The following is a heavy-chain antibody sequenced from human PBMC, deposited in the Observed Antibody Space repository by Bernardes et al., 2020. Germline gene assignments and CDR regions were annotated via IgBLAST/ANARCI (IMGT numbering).Heavy chain of an antibody. CDR3: GDFWSRNAV. D-gene: IGHD3-3*01. CDR2: IYYSGST. V-gene: IGHV4-39*01. CDR1: GGSISSSSYY. J-gene: IGHJ4*02. Sequence: ETLFLTCTVSGGSISSSSYYWGWIRQPPGKGLEWIGSIYYSGSTYYNPSLKSRVTISVDTSKNQFSLKLSSVTAADTAVYYCGDFWSRNAVWGQGTLVTVSS.